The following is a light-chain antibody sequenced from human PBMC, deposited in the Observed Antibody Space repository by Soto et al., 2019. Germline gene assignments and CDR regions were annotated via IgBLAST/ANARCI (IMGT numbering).Light chain of an antibody. J-gene: IGLJ1*01. CDR3: SSFAGSNNFPYV. Sequence: QSVLTQPPSASGTPGQRVTISCSGTGSDVGAYDYVSWYQQHPGKAPKLMIYEINKRPSGVPDRFSGSKSGNTASLTVSGLQAEDEADYYCSSFAGSNNFPYVFGTGTKVTVL. V-gene: IGLV2-8*01. CDR1: GSDVGAYDY. CDR2: EIN.